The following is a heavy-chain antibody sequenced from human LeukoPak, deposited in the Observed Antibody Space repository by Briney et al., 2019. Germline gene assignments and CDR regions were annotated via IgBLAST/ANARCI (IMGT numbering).Heavy chain of an antibody. CDR2: ISSSSSTI. J-gene: IGHJ5*02. CDR3: ARDNSVRDEAWWFNP. CDR1: GFTFSSYS. Sequence: GGSLRLSCAASGFTFSSYSMNWVRQAPGKGLEWVSYISSSSSTIYYADSVKGRFTISRDDAKNSLYLQMNSLRAEDTAVYYCARDNSVRDEAWWFNPWGQGTLVTVSS. V-gene: IGHV3-48*01. D-gene: IGHD5-24*01.